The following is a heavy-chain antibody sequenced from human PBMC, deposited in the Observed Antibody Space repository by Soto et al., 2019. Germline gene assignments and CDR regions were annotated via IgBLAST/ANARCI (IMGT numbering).Heavy chain of an antibody. V-gene: IGHV3-23*01. CDR1: GFSFSTYA. CDR2: ISAGGGNT. D-gene: IGHD2-2*01. CDR3: AKHSEYQLLSWLDP. Sequence: EVQFLESGGGLVQPGGSLRLSCAASGFSFSTYAMSWVRQAPGKGLEWVSGISAGGGNTYYADSVRGRFTISRDNSKNTVDLPISSLRAEDTALYYCAKHSEYQLLSWLDPWGLGTLVTVSS. J-gene: IGHJ5*02.